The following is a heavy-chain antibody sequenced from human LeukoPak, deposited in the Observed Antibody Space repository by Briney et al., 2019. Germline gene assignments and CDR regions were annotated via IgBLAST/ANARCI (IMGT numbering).Heavy chain of an antibody. CDR1: GFTFSSYW. V-gene: IGHV3-7*01. Sequence: PGGSLRLSCAASGFTFSSYWMSWVRQAPGKGLEWVANIKQDGSEKYYVDSVKGRFTISRDNAKNSLYLQMNSLRAEDTAVYYCARDLAGPPQEAFDIWGQGTMVTVPS. CDR2: IKQDGSEK. J-gene: IGHJ3*02. CDR3: ARDLAGPPQEAFDI.